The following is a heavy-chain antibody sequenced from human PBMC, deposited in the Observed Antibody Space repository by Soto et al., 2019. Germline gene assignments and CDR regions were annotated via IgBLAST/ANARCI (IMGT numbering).Heavy chain of an antibody. CDR1: GGSVSSGSYY. CDR2: IYYSGST. J-gene: IGHJ5*02. D-gene: IGHD3-3*01. CDR3: ARSPPRITIFGVVIRGGLDP. V-gene: IGHV4-61*01. Sequence: SETLSLTCTVSGGSVSSGSYYWSWIRQPPGKGLEWIGYIYYSGSTNYNPSLKSRVTISVDTSKNQFSLKLSSVTAADTAVYYCARSPPRITIFGVVIRGGLDPWGQGTLVTVSS.